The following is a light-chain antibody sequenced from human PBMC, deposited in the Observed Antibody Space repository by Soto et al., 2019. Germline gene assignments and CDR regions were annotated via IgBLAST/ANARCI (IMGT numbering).Light chain of an antibody. CDR1: QSITYW. Sequence: DIQMTQSPSTLSASVGDRVTITCRASQSITYWLAWYQQKPGKAPKLLIYDASSLASGVPSRFSGSGSGTEFTLTISSLQPDDFATYYCQLYNNKFGQGTKVDIK. CDR3: QLYNNK. J-gene: IGKJ1*01. CDR2: DAS. V-gene: IGKV1-5*01.